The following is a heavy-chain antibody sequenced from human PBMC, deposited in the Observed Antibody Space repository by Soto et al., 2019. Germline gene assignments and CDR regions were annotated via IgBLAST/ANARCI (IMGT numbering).Heavy chain of an antibody. J-gene: IGHJ4*02. D-gene: IGHD6-19*01. Sequence: QVQLVQSGAEVKKPGSSVRVSCKASGGTFSTFGLSWVRLAPGHGLEWMGGIIPIFGTATYAQKFKGRVTITADESTNTGYMDLSSLRSEDTAPYYCARDRVGRQWLVWAPFDYWGQGTLVIVSS. CDR3: ARDRVGRQWLVWAPFDY. CDR1: GGTFSTFG. CDR2: IIPIFGTA. V-gene: IGHV1-69*01.